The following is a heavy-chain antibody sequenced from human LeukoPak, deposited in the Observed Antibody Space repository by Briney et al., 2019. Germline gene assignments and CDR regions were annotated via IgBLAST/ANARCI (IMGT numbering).Heavy chain of an antibody. D-gene: IGHD1-26*01. J-gene: IGHJ4*02. CDR3: AKDDVVGATTAFDY. V-gene: IGHV3-53*01. CDR1: GFTVSNNY. CDR2: IYNTGET. Sequence: GESLRLSCAASGFTVSNNYMSWVRQAPGKGLEWVSFIYNTGETYYADSVKGRFTISRDNSKNTLYLQMNSLRAEDTAVYYCAKDDVVGATTAFDYWGQGTLVTVSS.